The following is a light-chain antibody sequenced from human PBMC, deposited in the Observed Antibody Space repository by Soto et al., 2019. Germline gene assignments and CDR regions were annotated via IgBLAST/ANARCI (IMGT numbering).Light chain of an antibody. CDR1: ESVYSY. CDR2: GPS. Sequence: EIVMTQSPATLPVSPGEDLNLSCRASESVYSYLAWYQQKPGQAPRLLIYGPSTRATGIPARFSGSGSGTEFTLTISSLQSEEFEVYYCQKYNNWPLTFGGGTKVEI. CDR3: QKYNNWPLT. J-gene: IGKJ4*01. V-gene: IGKV3-15*01.